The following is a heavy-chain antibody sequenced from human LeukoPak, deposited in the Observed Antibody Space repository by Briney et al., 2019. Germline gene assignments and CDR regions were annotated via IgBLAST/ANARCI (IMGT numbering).Heavy chain of an antibody. V-gene: IGHV4-59*01. J-gene: IGHJ6*03. CDR3: ARIVYYYDSSGYYSGGYHYYYYMDV. CDR2: IYNSGST. Sequence: SETLSLTCNVSGGSIRGYYWSWIRQPPGKGLEWIGYIYNSGSTNYNPSLKSRVTISLDTSKNQVSLKLSSVTAADTAVYYCARIVYYYDSSGYYSGGYHYYYYMDVWGKGTTVTISS. D-gene: IGHD3-22*01. CDR1: GGSIRGYY.